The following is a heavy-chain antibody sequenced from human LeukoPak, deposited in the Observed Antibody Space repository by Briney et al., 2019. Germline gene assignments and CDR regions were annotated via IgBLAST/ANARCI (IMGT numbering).Heavy chain of an antibody. J-gene: IGHJ1*01. CDR3: NVCGDSKH. V-gene: IGHV3-53*01. CDR1: GFTGSNNY. D-gene: IGHD4-17*01. Sequence: GGSLRLSCAASGFTGSNNYVSWVRQAPGMGLEWVSGIHSSGATCYADSVEGRFTISRDTSKNTLYPQISSLRVEDTAVYYCNVCGDSKHWGQGTLVTVSS. CDR2: IHSSGAT.